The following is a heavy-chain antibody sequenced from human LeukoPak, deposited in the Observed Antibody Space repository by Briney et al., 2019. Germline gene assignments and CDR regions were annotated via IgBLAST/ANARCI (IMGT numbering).Heavy chain of an antibody. D-gene: IGHD2-21*01. CDR1: GVTFSSYG. J-gene: IGHJ4*02. CDR3: TIDYCTKCYSYLDF. V-gene: IGHV3-30*03. CDR2: ISHDGSEI. Sequence: PGGSLRLSCAVSGVTFSSYGMQWVRQAPGKGLEWMASISHDGSEIHYADSVKGRFTISRDSSKNTLYLQMNSLRTEDTALYFGTIDYCTKCYSYLDFWGQGTLVTVSS.